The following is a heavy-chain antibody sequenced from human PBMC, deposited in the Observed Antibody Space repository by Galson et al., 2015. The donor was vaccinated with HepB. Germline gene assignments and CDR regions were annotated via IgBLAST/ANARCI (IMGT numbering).Heavy chain of an antibody. CDR2: IWANRVTQ. CDR3: ASGSATTVTKSSFAY. D-gene: IGHD4-17*01. CDR1: GFSFSTYG. V-gene: IGHV3-33*01. Sequence: SLRLSCAASGFSFSTYGMHWVRQAPGKGLGWVAVIWANRVTQYHADSVKGRFTISRDNSRNMLFLQLDSLRAEDTAVYYCASGSATTVTKSSFAYWGQGTLVTVSS. J-gene: IGHJ4*02.